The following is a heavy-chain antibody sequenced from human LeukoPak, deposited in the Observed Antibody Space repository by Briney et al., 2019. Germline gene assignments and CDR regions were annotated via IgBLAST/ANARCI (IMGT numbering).Heavy chain of an antibody. CDR3: AXVXISXHWLDP. CDR1: GGSISDDDYY. V-gene: IGHV4-31*03. CDR2: IFHTGGS. Sequence: PSETLSLTCTVSGGSISDDDYYWSWLRQHSVTGLEWIGYIFHTGGSYYNPSLKSRADISVDTSKNQFSLKLTSVAAADTAVYSCAXVXISXHWLDPXGQGTQVTVSS. J-gene: IGHJ5*02.